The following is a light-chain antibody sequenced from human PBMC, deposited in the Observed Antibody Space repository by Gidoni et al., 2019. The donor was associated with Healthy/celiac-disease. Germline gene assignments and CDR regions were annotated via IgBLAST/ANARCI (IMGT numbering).Light chain of an antibody. J-gene: IGKJ1*01. Sequence: DIEMTQSPSSLSASVGDRVTITCRASQSISSYLNWYQQKPGKAPKLLIYAASSLQSGVPSRFSCSGSGTDFTLTISSLQPEDFATYYCQQSYSTPRTFGQGTQVEIK. CDR3: QQSYSTPRT. CDR1: QSISSY. CDR2: AAS. V-gene: IGKV1-39*01.